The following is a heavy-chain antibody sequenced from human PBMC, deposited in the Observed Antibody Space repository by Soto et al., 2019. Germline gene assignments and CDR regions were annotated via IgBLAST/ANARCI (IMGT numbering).Heavy chain of an antibody. CDR1: GFTVSSNY. V-gene: IGHV3-53*01. Sequence: EVQLVESGGGLIQPGGSLRLSCAASGFTVSSNYMSWVRQAPGKGLEWVSVIYSGGSTYYADSVKGRFTISRDNSKNTLYLQMNSLRAEDTAVYYCAADCGGDCYSGAYYYYGMDVWGQGTTVTVSS. CDR3: AADCGGDCYSGAYYYYGMDV. J-gene: IGHJ6*02. CDR2: IYSGGST. D-gene: IGHD2-21*02.